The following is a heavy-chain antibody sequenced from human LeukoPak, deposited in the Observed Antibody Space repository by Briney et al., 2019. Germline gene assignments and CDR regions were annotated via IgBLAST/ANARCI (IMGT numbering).Heavy chain of an antibody. J-gene: IGHJ4*02. Sequence: PGGSLRLSCAASGFTFSSYSMNWVRQAPGKGLEWVSSISSSSSYIYYADSVKGRFTISRDNAKNSLYLQMNSLRAEDTAVYYCARHCSGGSCYGDFDYWGQGTLVTVSS. CDR3: ARHCSGGSCYGDFDY. V-gene: IGHV3-21*01. D-gene: IGHD2-15*01. CDR2: ISSSSSYI. CDR1: GFTFSSYS.